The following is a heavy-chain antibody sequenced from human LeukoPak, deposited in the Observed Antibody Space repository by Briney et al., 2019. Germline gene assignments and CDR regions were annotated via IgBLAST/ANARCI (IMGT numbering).Heavy chain of an antibody. D-gene: IGHD3-22*01. CDR2: FDPEDGET. Sequence: ASVKVSCKVSGYTLTELSMHWVRQAPGKGLEWMGGFDPEDGETIYAQKFQGRVTMTEDTSTDTAYMELSSLRSEDTAVYYCATDRFYYDSSGYTLFDYWGQGTLVTASS. J-gene: IGHJ4*02. V-gene: IGHV1-24*01. CDR1: GYTLTELS. CDR3: ATDRFYYDSSGYTLFDY.